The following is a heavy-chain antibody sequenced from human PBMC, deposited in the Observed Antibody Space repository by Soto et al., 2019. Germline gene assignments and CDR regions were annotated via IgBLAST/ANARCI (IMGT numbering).Heavy chain of an antibody. Sequence: GGSLRLSCAASGFTLSSYAMHWVRQAPGKGLEWVAVISYDGSNKYYADSVKGRFTISRDNSKNTLYLQMNSLRAEDTAVFYCASIKWFGESPDEYWGQGTLVTVSS. CDR2: ISYDGSNK. CDR3: ASIKWFGESPDEY. V-gene: IGHV3-30-3*01. D-gene: IGHD3-10*01. CDR1: GFTLSSYA. J-gene: IGHJ4*02.